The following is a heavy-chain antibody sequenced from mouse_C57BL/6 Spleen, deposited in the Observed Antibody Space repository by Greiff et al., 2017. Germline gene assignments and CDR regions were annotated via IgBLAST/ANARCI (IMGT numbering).Heavy chain of an antibody. CDR3: ARPQLRLLYWYFDV. Sequence: QVQLQQPGAELVKPGASVKLSCKASGYTFTSYWMQWVKQRPGQGLEWIGEIDPSDSYTNYNQKFKGKATLTVDTSSSTAYMQLSSLTSEDSAVYYCARPQLRLLYWYFDVWGTGTTVTVSS. D-gene: IGHD3-2*02. J-gene: IGHJ1*03. CDR1: GYTFTSYW. CDR2: IDPSDSYT. V-gene: IGHV1-50*01.